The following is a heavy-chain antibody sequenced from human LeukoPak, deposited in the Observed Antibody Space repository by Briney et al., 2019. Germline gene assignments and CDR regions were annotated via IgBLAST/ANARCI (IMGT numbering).Heavy chain of an antibody. J-gene: IGHJ4*02. CDR3: AKEPWSFDY. D-gene: IGHD2-8*02. CDR1: GFTFSTYG. CDR2: ISFDANNK. Sequence: PGGSLRLSCAASGFTFSTYGMHWVRQAPGKGLEWVAVISFDANNKFYADSVKGRFTISRDNSKNTLYLQMNSLRAEDTAVYYCAKEPWSFDYWGQGTLVTVSS. V-gene: IGHV3-30*18.